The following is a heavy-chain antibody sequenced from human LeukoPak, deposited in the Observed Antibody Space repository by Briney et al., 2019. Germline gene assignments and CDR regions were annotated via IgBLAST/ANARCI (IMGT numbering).Heavy chain of an antibody. D-gene: IGHD6-19*01. J-gene: IGHJ4*02. V-gene: IGHV4-34*01. CDR3: ARPKRRPVAGIYFDY. CDR1: GGSFRGYY. CDR2: INHSGST. Sequence: PSETLSLTCAVYGGSFRGYYWSWIRQPPGKGLEWIGEINHSGSTNYNPSLKSRVTISVDTSKNQFSLKLSSVTAADTAVYYCARPKRRPVAGIYFDYWGQGTLVTVSS.